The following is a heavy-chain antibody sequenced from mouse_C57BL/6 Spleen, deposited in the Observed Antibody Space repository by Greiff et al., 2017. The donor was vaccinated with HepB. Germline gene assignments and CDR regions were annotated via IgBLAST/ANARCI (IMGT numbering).Heavy chain of an antibody. CDR3: ARDYGNLYYYAMDY. V-gene: IGHV5-17*01. Sequence: EVQRVESGGGSVKPGGSLKLSCAASGFTFSDYGMHWVRQAPEKGLEWVAYISSGSSTIYYADTVKGRFTISRDNAKNTLFLQMTSLRSEDTAMYYCARDYGNLYYYAMDYWGQGTSVTVSS. J-gene: IGHJ4*01. D-gene: IGHD2-1*01. CDR2: ISSGSSTI. CDR1: GFTFSDYG.